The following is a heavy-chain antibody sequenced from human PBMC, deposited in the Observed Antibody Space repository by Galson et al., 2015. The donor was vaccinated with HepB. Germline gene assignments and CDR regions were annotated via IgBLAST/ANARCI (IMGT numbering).Heavy chain of an antibody. CDR2: IWYDGSKK. Sequence: SLRLSCAASGFTFSNYGMHWVRQAPGKGLEWVAVIWYDGSKKYYADSVKGRFTISRDNPKNTLYLEMNSLRAEDTAVYYCARVGHLVVVTATPTFGAFDIWGQGTMVTVSS. V-gene: IGHV3-33*08. D-gene: IGHD2-21*02. CDR1: GFTFSNYG. J-gene: IGHJ3*02. CDR3: ARVGHLVVVTATPTFGAFDI.